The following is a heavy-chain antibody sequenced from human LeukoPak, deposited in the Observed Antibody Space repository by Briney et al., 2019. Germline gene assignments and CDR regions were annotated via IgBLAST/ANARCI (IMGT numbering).Heavy chain of an antibody. CDR3: ARDRTGYYYDSSGYYFDAFDI. V-gene: IGHV1-46*03. J-gene: IGHJ3*02. D-gene: IGHD3-22*01. CDR2: INPSGGST. CDR1: GYTFTNYY. Sequence: GASVKVSCKASGYTFTNYYMHWVRQAPGQGLEWMGIINPSGGSTSYAQKFQGRDTMTRDTSTTTVYMELSSLRSEDTAVYSCARDRTGYYYDSSGYYFDAFDIWGQGTMVTVSS.